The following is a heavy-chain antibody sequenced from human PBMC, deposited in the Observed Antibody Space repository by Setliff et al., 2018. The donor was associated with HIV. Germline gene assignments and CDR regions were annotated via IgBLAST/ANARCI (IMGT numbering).Heavy chain of an antibody. CDR1: GGSFSGYY. CDR3: ATRPRIAARPFDY. CDR2: IFHSGDT. Sequence: SETLSLTCAVYGGSFSGYYWSWIRQPPGKGLEWIGYIFHSGDTYYNPSLKSRISMSVDTSKNQFSLELTSLTAADTAVYYCATRPRIAARPFDYWGQGMLVTVSS. D-gene: IGHD6-6*01. V-gene: IGHV4-34*09. J-gene: IGHJ4*02.